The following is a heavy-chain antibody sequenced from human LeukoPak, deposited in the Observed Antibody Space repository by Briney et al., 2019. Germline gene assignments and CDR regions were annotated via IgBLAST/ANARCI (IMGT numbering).Heavy chain of an antibody. D-gene: IGHD3-16*01. CDR3: TRALGHSVLAFDV. J-gene: IGHJ3*01. Sequence: PGGSLRLSCAASGFTFSYYSMNWVRQAPGKGLEWVSSISSSSSYIYYADSVKGRFTISRDNAKNSLYLQMNSLRAEDTAVYYCTRALGHSVLAFDVWGQGTVVIVS. V-gene: IGHV3-21*01. CDR1: GFTFSYYS. CDR2: ISSSSSYI.